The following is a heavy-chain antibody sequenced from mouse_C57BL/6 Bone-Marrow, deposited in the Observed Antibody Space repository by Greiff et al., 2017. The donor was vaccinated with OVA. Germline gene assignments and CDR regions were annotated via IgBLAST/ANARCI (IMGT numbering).Heavy chain of an antibody. CDR3: ARYGGSPTNFDV. Sequence: VQLKESGPGLAKPSQPLSLTCSVTGYSITSDYWNWIRKFPGNKLEYMGYISYSCSTYYNPSLKSRSSITRDKSKNQYYLQLNSVTTEDTATYYCARYGGSPTNFDVWGTGTTVTVSS. CDR2: ISYSCST. V-gene: IGHV3-8*01. D-gene: IGHD2-10*01. J-gene: IGHJ1*03. CDR1: GYSITSDY.